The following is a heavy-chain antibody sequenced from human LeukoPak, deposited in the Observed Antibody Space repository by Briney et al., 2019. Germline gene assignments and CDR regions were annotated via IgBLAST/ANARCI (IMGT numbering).Heavy chain of an antibody. CDR2: IIPIFGTA. D-gene: IGHD3-10*01. Sequence: GASVKASCKASGGTFSSYAISWVRQAPGQGLEWMGGIIPIFGTANYAQKFQGRVTITADESTSTAYMELSSLRSEDTAVYYCARSVGLSPLWFGGHYFDYWGQGTLVTVSS. V-gene: IGHV1-69*01. CDR3: ARSVGLSPLWFGGHYFDY. J-gene: IGHJ4*02. CDR1: GGTFSSYA.